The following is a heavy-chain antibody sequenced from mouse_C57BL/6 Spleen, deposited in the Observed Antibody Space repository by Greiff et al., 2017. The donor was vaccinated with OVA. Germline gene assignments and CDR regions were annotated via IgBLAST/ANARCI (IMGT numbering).Heavy chain of an antibody. CDR1: GYAFSSSW. Sequence: QVQLKESGPELVKPGASVKISCKASGYAFSSSWMNWVKQRPGQGLEWIGRIYPGDGDTNYNGKFKGKATLTADKSSSTAYMQLISLTSEDSAVYFCAREGMITTVLDYWGQGTTLTVSS. D-gene: IGHD2-4*01. J-gene: IGHJ2*01. CDR2: IYPGDGDT. CDR3: AREGMITTVLDY. V-gene: IGHV1-82*01.